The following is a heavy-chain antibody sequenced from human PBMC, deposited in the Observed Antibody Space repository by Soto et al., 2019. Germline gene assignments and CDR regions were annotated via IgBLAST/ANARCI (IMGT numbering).Heavy chain of an antibody. V-gene: IGHV4-39*01. CDR3: AAVWLRNDFGSVYSYYYYYRMDV. CDR1: GGSISSSSYY. CDR2: IYYSGST. Sequence: SETLSLTCTVSGGSISSSSYYWGWIRQPPGKGLEWIGSIYYSGSTNYNPSLKSRVTISVDTSKNQFSLNQSSVTAADTAVYYCAAVWLRNDFGSVYSYYYYYRMDVWGQGTTVTGSS. D-gene: IGHD3-3*01. J-gene: IGHJ6*02.